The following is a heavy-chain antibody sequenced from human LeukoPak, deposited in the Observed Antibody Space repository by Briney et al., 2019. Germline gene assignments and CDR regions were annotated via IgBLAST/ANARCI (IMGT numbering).Heavy chain of an antibody. D-gene: IGHD6-19*01. CDR3: AREKAVAGTVDY. CDR2: ISGSGGST. V-gene: IGHV3-23*01. Sequence: GGSLRLSCVASGFTFSSYWMHWVRQDPRKGLEWVSAISGSGGSTYYADSVKGRFTISRDNSKNTLYLQMNSLRAEDTAVYYCAREKAVAGTVDYWGQGTLVTVSS. J-gene: IGHJ4*02. CDR1: GFTFSSYW.